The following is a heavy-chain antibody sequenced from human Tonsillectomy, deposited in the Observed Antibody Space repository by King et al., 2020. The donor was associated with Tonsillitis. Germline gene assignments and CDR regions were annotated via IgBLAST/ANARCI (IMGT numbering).Heavy chain of an antibody. CDR3: SRPTSWDSFIVVGVDAFYF. V-gene: IGHV5-51*01. D-gene: IGHD3-22*01. Sequence: VQLVESGAEVKKPGESLKISCKGSGYSFTSYWIGWVRQMPGKGLEWMGIIYPGDSDTRYSPSFQGQVTISADKAISTAYLQWSSLKASDTPMYYCSRPTSWDSFIVVGVDAFYFRGQGTMATVSS. CDR2: IYPGDSDT. CDR1: GYSFTSYW. J-gene: IGHJ3*01.